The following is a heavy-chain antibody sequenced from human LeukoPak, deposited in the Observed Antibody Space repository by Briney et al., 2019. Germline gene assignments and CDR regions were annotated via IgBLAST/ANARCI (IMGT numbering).Heavy chain of an antibody. Sequence: ASVKVSCKASGYTFTDYYMHWVRQAPGQGLEYMGWINPNSGGTNYAQKFQGRVTMTRDTSISTAYIELTSLRSDDTAVYFCARDRYGDGFAHLDYWGQGALVTVSS. CDR1: GYTFTDYY. CDR2: INPNSGGT. D-gene: IGHD5-24*01. CDR3: ARDRYGDGFAHLDY. V-gene: IGHV1-2*02. J-gene: IGHJ4*02.